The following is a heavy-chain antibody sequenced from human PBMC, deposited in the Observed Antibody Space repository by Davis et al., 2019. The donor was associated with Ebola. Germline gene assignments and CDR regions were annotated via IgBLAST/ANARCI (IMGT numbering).Heavy chain of an antibody. CDR2: IYYSGST. J-gene: IGHJ6*02. Sequence: MPSETLSLTCTVSGGSISSYYWSWIRQPPGKGLEWIGYIYYSGSTNYNPSLKSRVTIPVDTSKNQFSLKLSSVTAADTAVYYCARLTIVGGYSYGYYYYYGMDVWGQGTTVTVSS. D-gene: IGHD5-18*01. CDR3: ARLTIVGGYSYGYYYYYGMDV. CDR1: GGSISSYY. V-gene: IGHV4-59*08.